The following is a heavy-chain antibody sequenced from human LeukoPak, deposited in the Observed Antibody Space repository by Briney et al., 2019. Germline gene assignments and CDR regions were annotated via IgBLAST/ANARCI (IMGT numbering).Heavy chain of an antibody. CDR3: AKGFYVSRYWYFDR. Sequence: GGTLRLSCAASGITFTSYGMSWVRQAPGKGLEWVSTITGISTSTYDADSVKGRFTISRDNSKNTLYLQMNSLRAEDTAVYYCAKGFYVSRYWYFDRWGRGTLVTVSS. D-gene: IGHD2/OR15-2a*01. V-gene: IGHV3-23*01. CDR2: ITGISTST. CDR1: GITFTSYG. J-gene: IGHJ2*01.